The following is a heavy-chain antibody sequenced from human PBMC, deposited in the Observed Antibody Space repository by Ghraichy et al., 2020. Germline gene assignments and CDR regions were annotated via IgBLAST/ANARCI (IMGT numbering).Heavy chain of an antibody. J-gene: IGHJ4*02. CDR3: ATRIEMSTKPIDY. D-gene: IGHD5-24*01. CDR2: ISGSGGST. CDR1: GFTFSSYA. Sequence: GGSLRLSCAASGFTFSSYAMSWVRQAPGKGLDWVSAISGSGGSTYYADSVKGRFTISRDNSKNTLYLQMNSLRAEDTAVYYCATRIEMSTKPIDYWGQGTLVTVSS. V-gene: IGHV3-23*01.